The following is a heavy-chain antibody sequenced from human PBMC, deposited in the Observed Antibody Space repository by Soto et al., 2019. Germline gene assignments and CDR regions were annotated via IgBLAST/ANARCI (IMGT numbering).Heavy chain of an antibody. Sequence: GGSLRLSCAASGFNFKKYWMHWVRQAPGKGLEWVSRISDAGSTTTYADSVKGRFTISRDNAKNTLFLQMNSLRAEDTAVYYCHSSVVIHPYVSLDYWGQGTQVTVSS. CDR3: HSSVVIHPYVSLDY. D-gene: IGHD2-21*01. CDR2: ISDAGSTT. V-gene: IGHV3-74*01. CDR1: GFNFKKYW. J-gene: IGHJ4*02.